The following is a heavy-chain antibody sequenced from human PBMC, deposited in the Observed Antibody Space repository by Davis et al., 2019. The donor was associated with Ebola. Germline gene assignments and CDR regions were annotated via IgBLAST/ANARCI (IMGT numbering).Heavy chain of an antibody. V-gene: IGHV1-2*04. CDR2: INPNSGGT. D-gene: IGHD3-22*01. J-gene: IGHJ4*02. Sequence: ASVKVSCKASGYTFTGYYMHWVRQAPGQGLEWMGWINPNSGGTNYAQKFQGWVTMTRDTSISTAYMELSRLRSDDTAVYYCARVELITMIVVDYWGQGTLVTVSS. CDR3: ARVELITMIVVDY. CDR1: GYTFTGYY.